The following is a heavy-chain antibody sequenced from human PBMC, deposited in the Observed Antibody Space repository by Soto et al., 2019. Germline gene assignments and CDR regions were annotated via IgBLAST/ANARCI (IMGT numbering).Heavy chain of an antibody. Sequence: PSDALSLTFSYYGWSFSVYHWSWIRQPPGKGLEWIGEINHSGSTNYNPSLKSRVTISVDTSKNQFSLKLSSVTAADTAVYYCARVGHYDSSGIDYWGQG. CDR2: INHSGST. V-gene: IGHV4-34*01. CDR1: GWSFSVYH. CDR3: ARVGHYDSSGIDY. D-gene: IGHD3-22*01. J-gene: IGHJ4*02.